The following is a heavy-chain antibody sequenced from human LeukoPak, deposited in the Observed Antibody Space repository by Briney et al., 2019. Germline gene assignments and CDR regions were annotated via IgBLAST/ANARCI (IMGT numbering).Heavy chain of an antibody. D-gene: IGHD1-1*01. CDR3: ARITAGMADY. J-gene: IGHJ4*02. Sequence: PGGYLRLSCVPSGFNFNIFWMTWVRQAPGKGLEWVANIKEDGSERNDVDSVQGRFTISRDNTKNSLYLQMNSLRDEDTAMYYCARITAGMADYWGQGTLVTVSS. CDR2: IKEDGSER. V-gene: IGHV3-7*05. CDR1: GFNFNIFW.